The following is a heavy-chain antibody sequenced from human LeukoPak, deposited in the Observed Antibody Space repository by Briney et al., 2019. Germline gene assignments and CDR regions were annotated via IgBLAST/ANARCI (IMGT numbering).Heavy chain of an antibody. CDR2: ISYDGSNK. Sequence: GRSLRLSCAASGFTFSSYGMHWVRQAPGKGLEWVAVISYDGSNKYYADSVKGRFTISRDNSKNTLYLQMNSLRAEDTAVYYCAKDTRGGEVAGTVWYWGQGTLVTVSS. V-gene: IGHV3-30*18. D-gene: IGHD6-19*01. J-gene: IGHJ4*02. CDR1: GFTFSSYG. CDR3: AKDTRGGEVAGTVWY.